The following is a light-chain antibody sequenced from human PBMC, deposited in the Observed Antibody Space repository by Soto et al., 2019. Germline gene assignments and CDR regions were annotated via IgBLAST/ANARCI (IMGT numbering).Light chain of an antibody. CDR2: AAS. CDR3: QQSHITQYS. CDR1: QGINSW. Sequence: DIQLTQSPSSVSSSVCDRVTITRRASQGINSWLAWYQQRPGEAPKLLIYAASSLQSGVPSRFSGSGFGTDFTLTISSLQREDFATYYCQQSHITQYSFGQGTKVDIK. J-gene: IGKJ2*03. V-gene: IGKV1-12*01.